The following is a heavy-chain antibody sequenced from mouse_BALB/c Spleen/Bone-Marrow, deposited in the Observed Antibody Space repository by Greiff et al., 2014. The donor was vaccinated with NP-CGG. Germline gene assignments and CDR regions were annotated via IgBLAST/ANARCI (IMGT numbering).Heavy chain of an antibody. CDR1: GYTFTSYW. Sequence: QVHVKQSGAELVRPGASVKLSCKASGYTFTSYWINWVKQRPGQGLEWIGNIYPSASYTNYNQKFKDKATLTVDKSSSTAYMQLSSTTPKDSAVYDCTRGYDYYGGAPYWGQGTTLTVSS. J-gene: IGHJ2*01. V-gene: IGHV1-69*02. CDR3: TRGYDYYGGAPY. D-gene: IGHD1-1*01. CDR2: IYPSASYT.